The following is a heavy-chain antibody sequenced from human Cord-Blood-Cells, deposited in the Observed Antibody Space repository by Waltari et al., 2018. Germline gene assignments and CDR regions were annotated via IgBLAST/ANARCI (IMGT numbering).Heavy chain of an antibody. CDR1: GFTFDDYA. CDR3: AKDLVYSGYDFAFDI. D-gene: IGHD5-12*01. Sequence: EVQLVESGGVVVQPGGCLRLSCAASGFTFDDYAIHWVRQAPGKGLEWVSLISWEGGSTYYADSVKGRFTISRDNSKNSLYLQMNSLRAGDTALYYCAKDLVYSGYDFAFDIWGQGTMVTVSS. CDR2: ISWEGGST. J-gene: IGHJ3*02. V-gene: IGHV3-43D*03.